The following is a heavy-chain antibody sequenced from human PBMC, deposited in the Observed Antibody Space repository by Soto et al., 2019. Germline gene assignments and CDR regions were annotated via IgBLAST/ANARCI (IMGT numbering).Heavy chain of an antibody. J-gene: IGHJ4*02. CDR3: AREGYSYGPRLYYFDY. Sequence: ASVKVSCKASGYTFTSYAISWVRQAPGQGLEWMGGIIPIFGTANYAQKFQGRVTITADESTSTAYMELSSLRSEDTAVYYCAREGYSYGPRLYYFDYWGQGTLVTVSS. D-gene: IGHD5-18*01. V-gene: IGHV1-69*13. CDR2: IIPIFGTA. CDR1: GYTFTSYA.